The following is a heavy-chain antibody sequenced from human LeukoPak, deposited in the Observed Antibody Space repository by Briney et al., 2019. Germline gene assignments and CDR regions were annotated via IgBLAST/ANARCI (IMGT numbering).Heavy chain of an antibody. CDR3: ANYGSGSYSYYFGMDV. V-gene: IGHV3-48*03. Sequence: GGSLRLSCTASGFPFSNYEMTWVRQAPGKGLEWVSYISRSGSTTYYADSVEGRFTISRDNARKSLYLEMNSLRADDTAVYFCANYGSGSYSYYFGMDVWGQGTAVTVSS. CDR1: GFPFSNYE. J-gene: IGHJ6*02. CDR2: ISRSGSTT. D-gene: IGHD3-10*01.